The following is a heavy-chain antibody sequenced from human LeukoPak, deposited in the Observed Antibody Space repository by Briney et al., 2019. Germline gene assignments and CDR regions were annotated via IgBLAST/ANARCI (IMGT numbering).Heavy chain of an antibody. CDR2: ISYDGSNK. CDR3: AKGIYSSGWSYFDY. D-gene: IGHD6-19*01. CDR1: GFIFSSYA. V-gene: IGHV3-30*07. Sequence: GRSLRLSCAASGFIFSSYAMHWVRQAPGKGLEWVAVISYDGSNKYYADSVKGRFTISRDNSKNTLYLQMNSLRAEDTAVYYCAKGIYSSGWSYFDYWGHGTLVTVSS. J-gene: IGHJ4*01.